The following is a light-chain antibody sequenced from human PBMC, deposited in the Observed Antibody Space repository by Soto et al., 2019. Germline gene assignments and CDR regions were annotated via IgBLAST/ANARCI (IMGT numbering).Light chain of an antibody. CDR2: GAS. CDR3: QQYFTSPIT. J-gene: IGKJ5*01. Sequence: EIVLTQSPGTLALSQRERATLSCRASQSVNSRLAWYQHKPGQAPGLLISGASNRASGIPARFRSWGSGTDFTLTISRVDPADFAFDYCQQYFTSPITFCQLTRLEI. CDR1: QSVNSR. V-gene: IGKV3-20*01.